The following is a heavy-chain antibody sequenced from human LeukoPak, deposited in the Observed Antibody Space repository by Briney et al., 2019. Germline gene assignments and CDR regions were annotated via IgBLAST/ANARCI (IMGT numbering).Heavy chain of an antibody. V-gene: IGHV3-30*04. CDR1: GFTFSSYA. CDR3: ARARGSGWYFYMDV. Sequence: PGRSLRLSCAASGFTFSSYAMHWVRQAPGKGLEWVAVISYDGSNKYYADSVKGRFTISRDNSKNSLHLQMNSLRADDTAFYYCARARGSGWYFYMDVWGKGTTVTVSS. CDR2: ISYDGSNK. D-gene: IGHD6-19*01. J-gene: IGHJ6*03.